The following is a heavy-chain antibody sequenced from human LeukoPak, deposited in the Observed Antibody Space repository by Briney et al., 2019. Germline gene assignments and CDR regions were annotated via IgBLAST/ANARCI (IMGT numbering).Heavy chain of an antibody. D-gene: IGHD2-21*02. V-gene: IGHV3-21*04. CDR2: LSGSSTYI. CDR1: GFKFNTYS. Sequence: GGSLRLSCVASGFKFNTYSLIWVRQAPGKGLEWVSSLSGSSTYIFYAESVKGRFTISRDNSKNTLYLQMNSLRAEDTAVYYCAKERGHIVVVTATDYWGQGTLVTVSS. J-gene: IGHJ4*02. CDR3: AKERGHIVVVTATDY.